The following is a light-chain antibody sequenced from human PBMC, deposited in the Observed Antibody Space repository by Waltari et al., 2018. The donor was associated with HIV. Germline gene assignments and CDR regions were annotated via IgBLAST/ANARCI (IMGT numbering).Light chain of an antibody. CDR2: DAS. CDR3: QQYDNLLSIT. J-gene: IGKJ5*01. Sequence: DIQMPQSPSSLSASVGDRVTITCQASQDISNYLNWYQQKPGKAPKLLIYDASKLETGVPSRFSGSGSGTDFTFTISSLQPEDIATYYCQQYDNLLSITFGQGTRLEIK. CDR1: QDISNY. V-gene: IGKV1-33*01.